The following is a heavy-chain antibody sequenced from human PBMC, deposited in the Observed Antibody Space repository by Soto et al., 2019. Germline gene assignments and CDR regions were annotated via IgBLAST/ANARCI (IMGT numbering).Heavy chain of an antibody. V-gene: IGHV1-18*01. CDR3: ARGYNNGWYTFDY. D-gene: IGHD6-19*01. CDR1: AYSFTSYA. CDR2: INTYNGNT. Sequence: VQLVQSGAEVKKPGASVKVSCKASAYSFTSYAISWVRQAPGQGLEWMGWINTYNGNTNYAQNLPGRLTLTTDTSTTTAYLELRHLTSDDTAVYFCARGYNNGWYTFDYWGQGTLVNVSS. J-gene: IGHJ4*02.